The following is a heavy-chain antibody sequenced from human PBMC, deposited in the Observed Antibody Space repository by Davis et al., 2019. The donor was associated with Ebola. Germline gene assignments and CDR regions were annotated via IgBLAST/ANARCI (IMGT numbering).Heavy chain of an antibody. V-gene: IGHV3-73*01. CDR3: AREMGIAVS. CDR1: GFTFSGSA. J-gene: IGHJ4*02. D-gene: IGHD6-19*01. CDR2: IRSKANSYAT. Sequence: GESLKISCAASGFTFSGSAMHWVRQASGKGLEWVGRIRSKANSYATAYAASVKGRFTISRDNAKNSLYLQMNSLRAEDTAVYYCAREMGIAVSWGQGTLVTVSS.